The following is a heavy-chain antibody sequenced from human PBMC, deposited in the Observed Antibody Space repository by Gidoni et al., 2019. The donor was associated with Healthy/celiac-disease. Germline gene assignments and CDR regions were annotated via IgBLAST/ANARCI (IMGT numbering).Heavy chain of an antibody. CDR2: ISGSGGST. V-gene: IGHV3-23*01. CDR3: AKDFLKRGYELGYYFDY. J-gene: IGHJ4*02. Sequence: EVQLLESGGGLVQPGGSLRVYCAASGFTFSSYAMSWVRQAPGKGLEWVSAISGSGGSTYYADSVKGLFTISRDNSKNTLYLQMNSLRAEDTAVYYCAKDFLKRGYELGYYFDYWGQGTLVTVSS. CDR1: GFTFSSYA. D-gene: IGHD5-12*01.